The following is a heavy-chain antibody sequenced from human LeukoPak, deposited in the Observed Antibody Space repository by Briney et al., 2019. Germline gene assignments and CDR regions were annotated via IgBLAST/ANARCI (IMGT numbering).Heavy chain of an antibody. D-gene: IGHD3-16*02. CDR3: ARGGLKLREYDYVWGSYRQYYFDY. J-gene: IGHJ4*02. Sequence: SETLSLTCTVSGGSISSGSYYWGWIRQPPGKGLEWIGSIYHSGSTYYNPSLKSRVTISVDTPKNQFSLKLSSVTAADTAVYYCARGGLKLREYDYVWGSYRQYYFDYWGQGTLVTVPS. CDR1: GGSISSGSYY. CDR2: IYHSGST. V-gene: IGHV4-39*07.